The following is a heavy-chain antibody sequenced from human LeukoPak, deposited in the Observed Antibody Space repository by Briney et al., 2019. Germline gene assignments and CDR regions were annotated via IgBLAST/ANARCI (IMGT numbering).Heavy chain of an antibody. Sequence: ASVKVSCKASGYTFTGYYMHWVRQAPGQGLEWMGWINPNSGGTNYAQKFQGRVTMTRDTSISTAYMELRSLRSDDTAVYYCARGLVDDSSGYYYDYYYYMDVWGKGTTVTVSS. CDR2: INPNSGGT. V-gene: IGHV1-2*02. CDR3: ARGLVDDSSGYYYDYYYYMDV. J-gene: IGHJ6*03. D-gene: IGHD3-22*01. CDR1: GYTFTGYY.